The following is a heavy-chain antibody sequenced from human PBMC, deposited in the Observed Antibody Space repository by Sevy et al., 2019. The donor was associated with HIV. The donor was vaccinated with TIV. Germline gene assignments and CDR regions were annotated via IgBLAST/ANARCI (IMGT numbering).Heavy chain of an antibody. Sequence: ASVKVSCKASGYTFTDTGYYVHWVRQAPGQGLEWMGWINPNSGATNYAQKFQGRVTMTRDTSVSTANMELSRLRSDDTAVYYCARESYDFWTGPVDYDYGMDVWGQGTTVTVSS. CDR2: INPNSGAT. V-gene: IGHV1-2*02. J-gene: IGHJ6*02. D-gene: IGHD3-3*01. CDR1: GYTFTDTGYY. CDR3: ARESYDFWTGPVDYDYGMDV.